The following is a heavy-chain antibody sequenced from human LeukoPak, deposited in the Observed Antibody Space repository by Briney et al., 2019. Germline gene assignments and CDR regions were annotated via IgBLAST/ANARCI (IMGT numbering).Heavy chain of an antibody. V-gene: IGHV4-30-4*01. Sequence: SETLSLTCTVSGGSISSYYWSWIRQPPGKGLEWIGYIYYSGSTYYNPSLKSRVTISVDTSKNQFSLKLSSVTAADTAVYYCARDLRGYSYGSATVTDYWGQGTLVTVSS. CDR1: GGSISSYY. CDR2: IYYSGST. J-gene: IGHJ4*02. CDR3: ARDLRGYSYGSATVTDY. D-gene: IGHD5-18*01.